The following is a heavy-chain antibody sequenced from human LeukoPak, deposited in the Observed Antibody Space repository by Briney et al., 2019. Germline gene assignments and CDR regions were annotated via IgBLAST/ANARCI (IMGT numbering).Heavy chain of an antibody. J-gene: IGHJ4*02. V-gene: IGHV3-23*01. CDR2: ITSSGAAT. CDR1: GFTFSSYA. CDR3: AKDRPNYYGSNGHYYKLNGDC. D-gene: IGHD3-22*01. Sequence: GGSMRPSCAASGFTFSSYAMSWVGQAPGKGREWVSSITSSGAATYYADSVKGRFTISTDNSDNTLYLQMTSLRAEDTAVYYCAKDRPNYYGSNGHYYKLNGDCWAQGTLVTVSS.